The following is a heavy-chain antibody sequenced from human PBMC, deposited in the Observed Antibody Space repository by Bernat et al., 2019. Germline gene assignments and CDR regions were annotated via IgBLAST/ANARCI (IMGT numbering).Heavy chain of an antibody. V-gene: IGHV1-2*04. CDR2: INPNSGGT. CDR1: GYTFTGYY. Sequence: QVQLVQPGAEVKKPGASVKVSCKASGYTFTGYYMHWVRQAPGQGLEWMGWINPNSGGTNYAQKFQGWVTMTRDTSISTAYMELSRLRPDDTAVYYCARSIGIAAAGFDYWGQGTLVTVSS. J-gene: IGHJ4*02. CDR3: ARSIGIAAAGFDY. D-gene: IGHD6-13*01.